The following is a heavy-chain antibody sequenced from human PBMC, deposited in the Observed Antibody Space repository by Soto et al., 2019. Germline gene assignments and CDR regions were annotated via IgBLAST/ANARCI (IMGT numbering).Heavy chain of an antibody. J-gene: IGHJ4*02. D-gene: IGHD3-22*01. CDR1: GYTFTSYA. Sequence: QVQFVQSGAEVKKPGASVKVSCKASGYTFTSYAMHWVRQAPGQRPEWRGWINAGNGNTKYSQKFQRXVTITRDTSASTAYRELNSLRSDDTAVFYCARSSGYYYVDYWGQGTLVTVSS. CDR3: ARSSGYYYVDY. V-gene: IGHV1-3*01. CDR2: INAGNGNT.